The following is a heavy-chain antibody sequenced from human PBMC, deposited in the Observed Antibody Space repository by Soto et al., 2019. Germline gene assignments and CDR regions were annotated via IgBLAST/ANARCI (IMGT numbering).Heavy chain of an antibody. CDR1: GFTVSRNS. D-gene: IGHD3-22*01. V-gene: IGHV3-21*01. J-gene: IGHJ4*02. Sequence: GGSRRLSCTASGFTVSRNSMSWVRQAPGKELEWVSSISSSSSYIYYADSVKGRFTISRDNAKNSLYLQMNSLRAEDTAVYYCARGFHYYDSSGYYFPWCQGTLVTGFS. CDR2: ISSSSSYI. CDR3: ARGFHYYDSSGYYFP.